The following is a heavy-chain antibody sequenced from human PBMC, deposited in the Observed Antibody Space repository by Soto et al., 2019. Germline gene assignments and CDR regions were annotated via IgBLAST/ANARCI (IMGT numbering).Heavy chain of an antibody. Sequence: ASVKVSCKASGYTFTSYAMHWVRQAPGQRLEWMGWINAGNGNTKYSQKFQGRVTITRDTSASTAYMELSSLRSEDTAVYYCARGGCSSTSCYSPVYYYYMDVWGKGTTVTVSS. CDR2: INAGNGNT. D-gene: IGHD2-2*01. CDR1: GYTFTSYA. J-gene: IGHJ6*03. CDR3: ARGGCSSTSCYSPVYYYYMDV. V-gene: IGHV1-3*01.